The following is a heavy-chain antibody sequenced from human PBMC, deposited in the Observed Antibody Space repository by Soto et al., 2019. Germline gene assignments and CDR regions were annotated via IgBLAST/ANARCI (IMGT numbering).Heavy chain of an antibody. CDR2: IIPKLGSA. D-gene: IGHD5-12*01. Sequence: TWVRREPGQGLEWMGGIIPKLGSANYAQKFQGRVTITADESTNSVHMELRSLRSDDTAVYYCARGGEGYNFVAVYWRQGTPVTVSS. CDR3: ARGGEGYNFVAVY. V-gene: IGHV1-69*01. J-gene: IGHJ4*02.